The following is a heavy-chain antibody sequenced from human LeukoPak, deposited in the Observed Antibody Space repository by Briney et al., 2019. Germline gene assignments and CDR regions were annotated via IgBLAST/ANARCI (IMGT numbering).Heavy chain of an antibody. V-gene: IGHV3-48*04. CDR1: GFPFSSYA. J-gene: IGHJ4*02. CDR3: ARAIRYLDY. D-gene: IGHD3-9*01. CDR2: ISSSGSTI. Sequence: PGGSLRLSCAASGFPFSSYAMSWVRQAPGKGLEWVSYISSSGSTIYYADSVKGRFTISRDNAKNSLYLQMNSLRAEDTAVYYCARAIRYLDYWGQGTLVTVSS.